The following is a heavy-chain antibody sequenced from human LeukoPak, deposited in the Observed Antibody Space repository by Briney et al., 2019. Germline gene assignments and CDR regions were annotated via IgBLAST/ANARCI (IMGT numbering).Heavy chain of an antibody. J-gene: IGHJ6*02. Sequence: SVKVSCKASGGTFSSYSISWVRQAPGQGLEWMGGIIPIFDTADYAQRFQGRVTITADESTSTAYMELSSLRSEDTAVFYCARISLGAIWGYYYGMDVWGQGTTVTVSS. CDR2: IIPIFDTA. CDR1: GGTFSSYS. D-gene: IGHD1-26*01. CDR3: ARISLGAIWGYYYGMDV. V-gene: IGHV1-69*13.